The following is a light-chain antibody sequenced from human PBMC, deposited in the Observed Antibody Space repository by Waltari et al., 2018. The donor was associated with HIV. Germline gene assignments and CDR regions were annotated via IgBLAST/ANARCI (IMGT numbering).Light chain of an antibody. Sequence: SYELKQPPSVPVSPGQPARITCYGEAFPKKYAFWYQQKPGQAPVLVIYKNSERPSDIPERFSASGSGTVVTLTISGVQAEDEADYYCQSADSSGTYVFGTGTRVTVL. CDR3: QSADSSGTYV. CDR1: AFPKKY. CDR2: KNS. V-gene: IGLV3-25*03. J-gene: IGLJ1*01.